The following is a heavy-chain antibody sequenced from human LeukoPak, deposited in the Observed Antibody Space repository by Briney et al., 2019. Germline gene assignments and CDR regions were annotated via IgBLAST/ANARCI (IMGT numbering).Heavy chain of an antibody. CDR2: IWGSVEGT. J-gene: IGHJ2*01. V-gene: IGHV3-23*01. CDR3: AKDRGNVFDL. CDR1: LFTLSSYT. D-gene: IGHD3-10*01. Sequence: GGALRLSCAPSLFTLSSYTMNWVRPAPRAGLEWGSAIWGSVEGTYYTGSAKGRFTISRDNSKNTLYLQINSLRAESPDVYFWAKDRGNVFDLWGRGTLVTVSS.